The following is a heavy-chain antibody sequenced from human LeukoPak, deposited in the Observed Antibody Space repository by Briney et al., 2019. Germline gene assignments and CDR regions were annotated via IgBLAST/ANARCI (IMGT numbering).Heavy chain of an antibody. CDR2: IHTSGST. CDR1: GDSIRGYY. J-gene: IGHJ4*02. V-gene: IGHV4-4*07. CDR3: ARDGGSGWYNY. Sequence: ASETLSLTCTVSGDSIRGYYWSWIRQPAWKGLEWIGRIHTSGSTNYSPSLKSRLTMSVETSKNHFSLKLTSVTAADTAVYYCARDGGSGWYNYWGQGTLVTVSS. D-gene: IGHD6-19*01.